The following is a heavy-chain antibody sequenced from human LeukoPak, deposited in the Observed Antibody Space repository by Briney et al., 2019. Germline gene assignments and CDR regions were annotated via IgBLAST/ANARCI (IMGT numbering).Heavy chain of an antibody. Sequence: ASVRVSCKASGYTFTTYGISWVRQAPGQGLDWVGRISTYKGDTDFAQNLQGRVTMTTDTSTSTAYMGLRSLTSDDTAVYYCAGGDTGDYWGQGTLVTVSS. CDR3: AGGDTGDY. V-gene: IGHV1-18*01. CDR2: ISTYKGDT. J-gene: IGHJ4*02. CDR1: GYTFTTYG.